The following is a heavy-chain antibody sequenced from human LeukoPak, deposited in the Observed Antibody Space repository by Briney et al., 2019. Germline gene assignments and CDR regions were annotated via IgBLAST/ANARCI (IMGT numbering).Heavy chain of an antibody. Sequence: GGSLRLSCAASGFTFSSYAMSWVRQAPGKGLEWVSAISGSGGSTYYADSVKGRFTISRDNSKNTLYLQMNSLRAEDTAVYYCAKVLGGYCSSTSCADFDYWGQGTLVTVSS. CDR1: GFTFSSYA. CDR2: ISGSGGST. V-gene: IGHV3-23*01. J-gene: IGHJ4*02. CDR3: AKVLGGYCSSTSCADFDY. D-gene: IGHD2-2*01.